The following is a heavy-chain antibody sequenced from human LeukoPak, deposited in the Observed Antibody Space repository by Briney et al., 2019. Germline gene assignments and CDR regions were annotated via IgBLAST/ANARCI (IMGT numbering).Heavy chain of an antibody. CDR3: ARVTTYGDYLDY. CDR1: GFTFSDYY. V-gene: IGHV3-11*05. D-gene: IGHD4-17*01. CDR2: ISSSSSYT. Sequence: GGSLRLSCAASGFTFSDYYMSWIRQAPGKGLEWVSYISSSSSYTNYADSVKGRFTISRDNAKNSLYLQMNSLRAEDTAVYYCARVTTYGDYLDYWGQGALVTVSS. J-gene: IGHJ4*02.